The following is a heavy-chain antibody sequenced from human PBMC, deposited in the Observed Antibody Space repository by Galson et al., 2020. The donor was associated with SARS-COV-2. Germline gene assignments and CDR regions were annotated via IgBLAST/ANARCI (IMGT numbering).Heavy chain of an antibody. Sequence: GESLKISCAASGFTFSNFGMHWVRQAPGKGLEWVAVISTDGNNKYDADSVKGRFTISRDNSDNTLYLQMNSLRPEDTAVYFCARAGYSSTWTLGYAFDVWGQGTLVTVSS. CDR3: ARAGYSSTWTLGYAFDV. D-gene: IGHD3-16*02. V-gene: IGHV3-30*03. J-gene: IGHJ3*01. CDR1: GFTFSNFG. CDR2: ISTDGNNK.